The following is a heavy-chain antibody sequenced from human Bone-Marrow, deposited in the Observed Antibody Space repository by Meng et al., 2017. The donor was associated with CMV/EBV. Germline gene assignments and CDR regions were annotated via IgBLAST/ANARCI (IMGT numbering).Heavy chain of an antibody. J-gene: IGHJ2*01. CDR2: IWKYGSDK. V-gene: IGHV3-33*06. CDR3: AKDSYGSGYWNFDL. D-gene: IGHD3-10*01. CDR1: GVSFSSEC. Sequence: ASGVSFSSECMHWVGQAPGKGLEWVGVIWKYGSDKNYADSVQGRFTISRDNSKNTLFLQMNSLRAEDTAVYFCAKDSYGSGYWNFDLWGRGTLVTVSS.